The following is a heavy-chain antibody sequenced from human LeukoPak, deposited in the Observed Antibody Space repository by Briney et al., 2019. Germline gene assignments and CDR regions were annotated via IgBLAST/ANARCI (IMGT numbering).Heavy chain of an antibody. CDR3: ARDQGSGINYYYYYMDV. CDR1: GFIFSSYN. V-gene: IGHV3-21*01. J-gene: IGHJ6*03. Sequence: PGGSLRLSCAASGFIFSSYNMNWVRQAPGKGLEWVSSISSNSDYIFYADSVKGRFTISRDNAKNSLYLQMNSLRAEDTAVYYCARDQGSGINYYYYYMDVWGKGTTVTVSS. CDR2: ISSNSDYI. D-gene: IGHD3-10*01.